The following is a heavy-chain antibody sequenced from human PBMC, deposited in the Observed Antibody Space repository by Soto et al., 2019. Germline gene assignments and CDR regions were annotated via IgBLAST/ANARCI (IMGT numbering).Heavy chain of an antibody. J-gene: IGHJ6*02. CDR3: AREDSSPFYYGVDV. V-gene: IGHV1-69*01. CDR2: IIPNFGST. CDR1: GGSFGTYA. D-gene: IGHD2-2*01. Sequence: QVQLVQSGAEVKKPGSSVKVSCKASGGSFGTYAVSWVRQAPGQGLEWMGAIIPNFGSTNYAQKFQGRLTITADASTRTAYMELSRLKSEDTAVYYCAREDSSPFYYGVDVWGQGTTVTVSS.